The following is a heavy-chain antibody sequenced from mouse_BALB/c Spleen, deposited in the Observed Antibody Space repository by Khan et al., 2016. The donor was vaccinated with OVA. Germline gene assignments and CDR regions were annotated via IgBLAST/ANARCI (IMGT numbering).Heavy chain of an antibody. CDR2: IWAGGST. D-gene: IGHD2-14*01. J-gene: IGHJ4*01. CDR3: ARALPYYRYDGYAMDY. CDR1: GFSLTNYG. Sequence: QVQLKESGPGLVAPSQSLSITCTVSGFSLTNYGVHWVRQPPGKGLEWVGVIWAGGSTNYKSALMSRLSISKDNSKSQVFIKMNSLQTDDTAMYYCARALPYYRYDGYAMDYWGQGISVTVSS. V-gene: IGHV2-9*02.